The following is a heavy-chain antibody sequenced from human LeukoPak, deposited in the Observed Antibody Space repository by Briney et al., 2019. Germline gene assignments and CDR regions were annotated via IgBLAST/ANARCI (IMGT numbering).Heavy chain of an antibody. Sequence: GGSLRLSCAASGFTFSSYAMHWVRQAPGKGLEWVAVISYDGSNKYYADSVKGRFTISRDNSKNTLYLQMNSLRAEDTAVYYCARPSKRYGGNNLDYWGQGTLVTVSS. CDR3: ARPSKRYGGNNLDY. V-gene: IGHV3-30*04. CDR1: GFTFSSYA. J-gene: IGHJ4*02. CDR2: ISYDGSNK. D-gene: IGHD4-23*01.